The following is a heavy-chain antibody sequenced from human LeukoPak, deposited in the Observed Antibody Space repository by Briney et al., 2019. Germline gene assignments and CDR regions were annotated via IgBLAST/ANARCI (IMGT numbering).Heavy chain of an antibody. Sequence: ASVKVSCKASGYTVTTYGISWVRQAPGQGLEGRGWISAYNGNTNYAQKLQGRLTMTTDTSTSTAYMGLRSLRSDDTAVYYCARVGEYYYDSSGYYYWGQGTLVTVSS. CDR3: ARVGEYYYDSSGYYY. J-gene: IGHJ4*02. D-gene: IGHD3-22*01. V-gene: IGHV1-18*01. CDR2: ISAYNGNT. CDR1: GYTVTTYG.